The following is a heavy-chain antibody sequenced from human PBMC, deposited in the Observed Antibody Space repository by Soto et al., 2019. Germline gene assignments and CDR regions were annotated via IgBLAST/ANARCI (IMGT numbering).Heavy chain of an antibody. D-gene: IGHD3-10*02. V-gene: IGHV1-18*01. Sequence: ASVKVSCKASGYTFTSYGISWVRQAPGQGLGWMGWISAYNGNTNYAQKLQGRVTMTTDTSTSTAYMELRSLRSDDTAVYYCARDIGWLFGYYYGMDVWGQGTTVTVSS. J-gene: IGHJ6*02. CDR3: ARDIGWLFGYYYGMDV. CDR2: ISAYNGNT. CDR1: GYTFTSYG.